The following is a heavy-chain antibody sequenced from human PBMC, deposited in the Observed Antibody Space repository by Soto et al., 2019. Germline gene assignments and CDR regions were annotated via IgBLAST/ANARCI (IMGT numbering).Heavy chain of an antibody. D-gene: IGHD6-6*01. J-gene: IGHJ4*02. CDR1: SGSISSPNW. CDR2: IYHTGGT. V-gene: IGHV4-4*02. CDR3: ASKQYSSSSPFDS. Sequence: SETLSLTCAVSSGSISSPNWWSWVRQPPEKGLEWIGEIYHTGGTNYNPSLKSRVTISADKSKNHFSLKLSSVTAADTAVYYCASKQYSSSSPFDSWGQGTLVTVS.